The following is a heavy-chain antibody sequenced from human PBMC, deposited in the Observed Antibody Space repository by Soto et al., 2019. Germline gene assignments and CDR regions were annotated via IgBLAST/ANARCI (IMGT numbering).Heavy chain of an antibody. CDR1: GGALSGYA. J-gene: IGHJ4*02. CDR2: IIPPFGAP. Sequence: QMQLVQSGPEVKKPGSSVTVSCKASGGALSGYAITWVRQAPGHGLEWMGLIIPPFGAPTYAQKFQGRITITADKSTATVYVDLSILRSDDTGVYYWARVPSDGAGWYGDSRGQGTLLTVSS. D-gene: IGHD6-19*01. V-gene: IGHV1-69*06. CDR3: ARVPSDGAGWYGDS.